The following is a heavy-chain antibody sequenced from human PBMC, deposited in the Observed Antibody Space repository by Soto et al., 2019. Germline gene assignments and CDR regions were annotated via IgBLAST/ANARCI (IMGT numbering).Heavy chain of an antibody. D-gene: IGHD6-19*01. CDR1: GYTFSSYG. CDR2: ISGYSGHT. V-gene: IGHV1-18*01. Sequence: QVQLVQSGAEVKKPGASVKVSCKASGYTFSSYGIIWVRQAPGQGLEWMGWISGYSGHTYYAQKFQGRVTMTTDTSTNTVYLELRSLRSDDTAVYYCAREWDNKSEHSSGWYDDSWGQGTLVTVSS. J-gene: IGHJ5*01. CDR3: AREWDNKSEHSSGWYDDS.